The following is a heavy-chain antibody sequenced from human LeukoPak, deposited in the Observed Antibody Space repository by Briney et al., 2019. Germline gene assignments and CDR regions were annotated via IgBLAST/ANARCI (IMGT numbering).Heavy chain of an antibody. J-gene: IGHJ5*02. Sequence: GGSLRLSCTVSGFTLSSYEMSWIRQAPGKGLEWVSAINDDTPYYTDSVKGRFTVSRDNSKDTLYLHLNSLRAEDTAIYYCAKEHDLWHEQGNWFDTWGQGVLVTVSS. CDR3: AKEHDLWHEQGNWFDT. CDR2: INDDTP. V-gene: IGHV3-23*01. D-gene: IGHD3-3*01. CDR1: GFTLSSYE.